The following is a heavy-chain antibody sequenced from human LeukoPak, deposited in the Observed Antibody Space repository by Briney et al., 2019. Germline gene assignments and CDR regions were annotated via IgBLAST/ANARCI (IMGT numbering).Heavy chain of an antibody. V-gene: IGHV3-66*01. CDR2: IYSGGST. CDR1: GFTVSNNY. CDR3: ARGITVVRGVTYHYYGMDV. Sequence: PGGSLRLSCAASGFTVSNNYMNWVRQAPGKGLEWVSVIYSGGSTSYADSVKGRFTISRDNSKNTLYLQMNSLRAEDTAVYYCARGITVVRGVTYHYYGMDVWGQGTTVTVSS. D-gene: IGHD3-10*01. J-gene: IGHJ6*02.